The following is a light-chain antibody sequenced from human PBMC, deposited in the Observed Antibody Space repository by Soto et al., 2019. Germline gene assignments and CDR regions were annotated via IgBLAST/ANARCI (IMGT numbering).Light chain of an antibody. CDR2: DAS. Sequence: IQMTLAPSGRRTILTDRVTIPCRASQDIRDELGWSQQIPGKAPKLLIYDASSLESGVPSRFSGKGSGREGRLQSEDLEVDYCATYNVWSETFGRGAKADIK. J-gene: IGKJ1*01. V-gene: IGKV1-17*01. CDR1: QDIRDE. CDR3: ATYNVWSET.